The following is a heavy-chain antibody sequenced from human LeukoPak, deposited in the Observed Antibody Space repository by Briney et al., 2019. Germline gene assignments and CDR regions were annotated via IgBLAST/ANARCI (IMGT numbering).Heavy chain of an antibody. CDR3: ARLGIAAAVYDY. Sequence: GGSLRLSCAASGFTFSSYSMNWVRQAPGKGLEWVSSISSSGSYIYYADSVKGRFTISRDNAKNSLYLQMNSLRAEDTAVYYCARLGIAAAVYDYWGQGTLVTVSS. CDR2: ISSSGSYI. J-gene: IGHJ4*02. V-gene: IGHV3-21*01. D-gene: IGHD6-13*01. CDR1: GFTFSSYS.